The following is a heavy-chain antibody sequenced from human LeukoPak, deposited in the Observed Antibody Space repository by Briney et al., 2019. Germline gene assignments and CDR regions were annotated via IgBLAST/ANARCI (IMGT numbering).Heavy chain of an antibody. CDR2: TYPGDSDT. CDR3: ARLPYSSSPQGVAFGI. J-gene: IGHJ3*02. Sequence: GESLKISCAGSGYTFTNYWIAWVRQMPGKGLEWMGITYPGDSDTRYSPSFQGQVTISADQSISTAYLQWSSLKASDTAMYYCARLPYSSSPQGVAFGIWGQGTMVTVSS. CDR1: GYTFTNYW. D-gene: IGHD6-6*01. V-gene: IGHV5-51*01.